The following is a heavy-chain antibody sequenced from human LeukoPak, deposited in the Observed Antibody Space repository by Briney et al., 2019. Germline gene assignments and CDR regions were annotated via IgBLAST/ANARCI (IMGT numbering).Heavy chain of an antibody. CDR1: GFTFFDYG. J-gene: IGHJ5*02. CDR2: T. V-gene: IGHV3-23*01. D-gene: IGHD5/OR15-5a*01. Sequence: GGSLRLSCAASGFTFFDYGMTWVRQAPGKGLDWVSSTYYADSVTGRFTISRDNSKNTVYLQMNSLRAEDTATYFCAKVGVSGEVPGHWFDPWGQGTLVTVSS. CDR3: AKVGVSGEVPGHWFDP.